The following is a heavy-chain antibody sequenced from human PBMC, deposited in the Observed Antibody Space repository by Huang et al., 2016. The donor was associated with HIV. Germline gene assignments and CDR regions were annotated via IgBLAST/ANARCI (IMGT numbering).Heavy chain of an antibody. Sequence: QLQLQESGSGLVKPSQTLSLTCTVSGGPISSGGYSWSWIRQPTGKGLDWIGYISHSGSTYYNPSLKSRLTMSVDRSTNHFSLKLTSVTAADTAVYYCARGILGAVTTNYFDYWGQGTLVTVSS. CDR3: ARGILGAVTTNYFDY. CDR2: ISHSGST. J-gene: IGHJ4*02. D-gene: IGHD4-17*01. CDR1: GGPISSGGYS. V-gene: IGHV4-30-2*01.